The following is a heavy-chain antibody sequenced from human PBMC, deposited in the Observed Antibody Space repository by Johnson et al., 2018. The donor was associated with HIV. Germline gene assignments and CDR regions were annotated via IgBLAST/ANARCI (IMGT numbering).Heavy chain of an antibody. CDR3: ARAANWYDAFDI. Sequence: QVQLVESGGGLVQPGGSLRLSCATSGFTFSSYGMHWVRQAPGKGLEWVAFIRYDGSEKYYVDSVKGRFTISRDNSKNTLYLQMNSLRAEDTAVYYCARAANWYDAFDIWGQGTMVTVSS. D-gene: IGHD7-27*01. V-gene: IGHV3-30*02. CDR2: IRYDGSEK. J-gene: IGHJ3*02. CDR1: GFTFSSYG.